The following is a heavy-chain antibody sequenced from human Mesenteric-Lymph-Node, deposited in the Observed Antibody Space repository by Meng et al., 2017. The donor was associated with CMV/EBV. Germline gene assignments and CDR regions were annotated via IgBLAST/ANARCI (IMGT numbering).Heavy chain of an antibody. CDR1: ISSSSYY. V-gene: IGHV4-39*01. Sequence: ISSSSYYWGWIRQPPGKGLEWIGSIYYSGSTYYNPSLKSRVTISVDTSKNQFSLRLSSVTASDTAVYYCARQVYDYDSSGLRLYYFDYWGQGTLVTVSS. J-gene: IGHJ4*02. CDR2: IYYSGST. CDR3: ARQVYDYDSSGLRLYYFDY. D-gene: IGHD3-22*01.